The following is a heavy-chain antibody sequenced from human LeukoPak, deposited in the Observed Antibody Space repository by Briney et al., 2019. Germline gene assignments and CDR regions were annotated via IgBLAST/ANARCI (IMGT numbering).Heavy chain of an antibody. J-gene: IGHJ4*02. CDR3: GTNPSGYYDY. CDR1: GGTFSSYA. D-gene: IGHD3-22*01. CDR2: IIPIFGTA. V-gene: IGHV1-69*13. Sequence: GASVKVSCKASGGTFSSYAISWVRQAPGQGLEWMGGIIPIFGTANYAQKFQGRVTITADESTSTAYMELSSLRSEDTAVYYCGTNPSGYYDYWGQGTLVTVSS.